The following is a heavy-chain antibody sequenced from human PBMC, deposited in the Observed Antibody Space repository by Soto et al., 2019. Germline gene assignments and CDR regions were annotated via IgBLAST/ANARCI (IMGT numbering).Heavy chain of an antibody. CDR3: AKVFTKPYSSSWYTHFDY. V-gene: IGHV3-30*02. D-gene: IGHD6-13*01. J-gene: IGHJ4*02. Sequence: DSVKGRFTISRDNSKNTLYLQMNRLRAEETAVYYCAKVFTKPYSSSWYTHFDYWGQGTLVTVSS.